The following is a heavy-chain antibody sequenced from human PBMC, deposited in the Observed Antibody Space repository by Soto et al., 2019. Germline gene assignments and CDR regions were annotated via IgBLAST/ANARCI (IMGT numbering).Heavy chain of an antibody. CDR3: ARGYCSADNCYHGYFEH. D-gene: IGHD2-15*01. CDR2: VYTSGST. V-gene: IGHV4-4*07. CDR1: GGSISSYY. J-gene: IGHJ4*02. Sequence: QVQLQESGPGLVKPSETLSLTCTVSGGSISSYYWSWIRQPARKGLAWIGRVYTSGSTNYKPSIMRRVIMSVDTSKNQFSLKLSSVTAADTVVYDCARGYCSADNCYHGYFEHWGQGTMVTVFS.